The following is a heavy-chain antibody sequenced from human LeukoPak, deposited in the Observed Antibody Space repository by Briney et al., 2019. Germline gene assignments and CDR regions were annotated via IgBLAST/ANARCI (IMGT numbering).Heavy chain of an antibody. D-gene: IGHD3-16*02. CDR3: ARRSVYLAFDY. J-gene: IGHJ4*02. CDR2: INHSGGT. CDR1: GRSFTGYY. Sequence: PSETLSLTCAVYGRSFTGYYWSWFRQPPGKGLEWIAEINHSGGTNYNPSLKSRVTISIDTSKNQFSLKMTSVTAADTAVYYCARRSVYLAFDYWGQGTLVTVSS. V-gene: IGHV4-34*01.